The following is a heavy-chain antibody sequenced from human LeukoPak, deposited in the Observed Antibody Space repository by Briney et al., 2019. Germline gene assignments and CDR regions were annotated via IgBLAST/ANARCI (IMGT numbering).Heavy chain of an antibody. V-gene: IGHV3-33*06. CDR2: IWYGGSNK. CDR3: AKDSALPDIVVLPAAKGFDY. J-gene: IGHJ4*02. CDR1: GFTFSSYG. D-gene: IGHD2-2*01. Sequence: PGRSLRLSCAASGFTFSSYGMHWVPQAPGKGLEWVAVIWYGGSNKYYADSVKGRFTISRDNSKNTLYLQMNSLRAEDTAVYYCAKDSALPDIVVLPAAKGFDYWGRGTLVTVSS.